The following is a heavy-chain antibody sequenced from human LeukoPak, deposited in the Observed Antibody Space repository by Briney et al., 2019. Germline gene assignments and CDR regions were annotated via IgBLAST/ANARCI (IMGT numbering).Heavy chain of an antibody. CDR3: AKDKGITMVREVTEYYFDY. Sequence: GRSLRISCAASGFTFSSYGMHWVRQAPGKGLEWVAVIWYDGSNKYYVDSVKGRFTISRDNSKNTLYLQMNSLRAEDTAVYYCAKDKGITMVREVTEYYFDYWGQGTLVTVSS. J-gene: IGHJ4*02. D-gene: IGHD3-10*01. CDR1: GFTFSSYG. CDR2: IWYDGSNK. V-gene: IGHV3-33*06.